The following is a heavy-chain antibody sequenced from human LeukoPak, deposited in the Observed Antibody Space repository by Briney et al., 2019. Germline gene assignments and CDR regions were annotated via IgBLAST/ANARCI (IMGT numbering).Heavy chain of an antibody. CDR1: GFTFSSYA. D-gene: IGHD3-22*01. CDR2: ISGSGGST. CDR3: AKVGYYDSSGLSDY. Sequence: PGGSLRLSCAASGFTFSSYAMSWVRQAPGKGLEWVSAISGSGGSTYYADSVKGRFTISRDNSKNTLYLQMNSLRAEDTAVYYCAKVGYYDSSGLSDYWGKGTLVTVSS. J-gene: IGHJ4*02. V-gene: IGHV3-23*01.